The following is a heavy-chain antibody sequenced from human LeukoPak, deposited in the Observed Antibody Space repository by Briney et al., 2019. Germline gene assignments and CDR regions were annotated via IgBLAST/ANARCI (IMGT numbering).Heavy chain of an antibody. J-gene: IGHJ4*02. CDR3: ARDASLWVDY. D-gene: IGHD1-26*01. CDR1: GGSISSSSYY. Sequence: SETLSLTCTVSGGSISSSSYYWGWIRQPPGKGLEWIGSIYYSGSTYYNPSLKSRVTISVDTSKNQFSLKLSSVTAADTAVYYCARDASLWVDYWGQGTLVTVSS. CDR2: IYYSGST. V-gene: IGHV4-39*07.